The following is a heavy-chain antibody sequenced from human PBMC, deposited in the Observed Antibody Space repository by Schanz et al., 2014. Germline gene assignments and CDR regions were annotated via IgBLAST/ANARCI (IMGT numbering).Heavy chain of an antibody. V-gene: IGHV1-18*01. D-gene: IGHD2-2*01. Sequence: QGQLVQSGAEGKKPGASVKVSCKASGYTFTSYGITWVRQAPGQGLEWMGWISAYNGHTTYAQKFQGRVTMTTDPSPSTAYMELRNVRYDDTAMYYCARGIPYCSSTSCSGLDAYDVWGQGTLVTVSS. J-gene: IGHJ3*01. CDR3: ARGIPYCSSTSCSGLDAYDV. CDR1: GYTFTSYG. CDR2: ISAYNGHT.